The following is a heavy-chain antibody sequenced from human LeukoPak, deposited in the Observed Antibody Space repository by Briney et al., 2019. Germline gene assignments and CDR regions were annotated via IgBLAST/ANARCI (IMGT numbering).Heavy chain of an antibody. CDR2: ISTHSTYT. V-gene: IGHV3-11*06. Sequence: GGSLRLSCAASGFIFSDYSMSWIRQAPGKGLDWVSYISTHSTYTHYADSVRGRFTISRGNAKNSLFLQMNSLRAEDTAVYYCARVLSGTLIFDHWGQGSLVAVSS. CDR1: GFIFSDYS. D-gene: IGHD2-15*01. CDR3: ARVLSGTLIFDH. J-gene: IGHJ4*02.